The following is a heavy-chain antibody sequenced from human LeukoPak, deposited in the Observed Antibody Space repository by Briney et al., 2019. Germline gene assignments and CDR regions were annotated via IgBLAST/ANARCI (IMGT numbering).Heavy chain of an antibody. Sequence: ASVKVSCKTSAYTFTAHYIHWVRQAPGQGLEWMGWIDPNSGGTNYAQKFLGSVIMTGDTSINTPFMEIRRLRSDDTTIYYSARGKGTTMIRGVITNSFDLWGHGSLVTVSS. CDR3: ARGKGTTMIRGVITNSFDL. V-gene: IGHV1-2*02. J-gene: IGHJ2*01. D-gene: IGHD3-10*01. CDR2: IDPNSGGT. CDR1: AYTFTAHY.